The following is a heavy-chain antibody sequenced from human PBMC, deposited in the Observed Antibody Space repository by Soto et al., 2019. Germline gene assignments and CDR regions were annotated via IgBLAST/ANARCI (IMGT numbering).Heavy chain of an antibody. CDR3: ARVPVPNGILTDY. Sequence: VQLVESGGGLVQPGGSLRLSCAASGFTVSSNYMSWVRQAPGKGLEWVSVIYSGGSTYYADSVKGRFTISRDNSKNTLYLQMNSLRAEDTAVYYCARVPVPNGILTDYWGQGTLVTVSS. V-gene: IGHV3-66*01. J-gene: IGHJ4*02. D-gene: IGHD2-8*01. CDR1: GFTVSSNY. CDR2: IYSGGST.